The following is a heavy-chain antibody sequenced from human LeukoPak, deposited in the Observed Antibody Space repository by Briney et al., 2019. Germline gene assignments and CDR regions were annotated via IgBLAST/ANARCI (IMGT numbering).Heavy chain of an antibody. CDR1: GFTFRSYW. D-gene: IGHD3-3*01. CDR3: ARGQTYYDFWSGYSRYYYYGMDV. CDR2: ISSSSSTI. V-gene: IGHV3-48*01. Sequence: GGSLRLSCTASGFTFRSYWMSWVRQAPGKGLEWVSYISSSSSTIYYADSVKGRFTISRDNAKNSLYLQMNSLRAEDTAVYYCARGQTYYDFWSGYSRYYYYGMDVWGQGTTVTVSS. J-gene: IGHJ6*02.